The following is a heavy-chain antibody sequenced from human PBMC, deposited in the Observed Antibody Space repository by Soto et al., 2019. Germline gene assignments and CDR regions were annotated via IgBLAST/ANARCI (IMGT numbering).Heavy chain of an antibody. CDR2: IYYSGST. D-gene: IGHD6-13*01. V-gene: IGHV4-59*01. J-gene: IGHJ5*02. CDR3: ARGQIAAAGTISWFDP. Sequence: QVQLQESGPGLVKPSETLSLTCTVSGGSISSYYWSWIRQPPGKGLEWIGYIYYSGSTNYNPSLKSRVTISVDTSKNQCSLKLSSVTAADTAVYYCARGQIAAAGTISWFDPWGQGTLVTVSS. CDR1: GGSISSYY.